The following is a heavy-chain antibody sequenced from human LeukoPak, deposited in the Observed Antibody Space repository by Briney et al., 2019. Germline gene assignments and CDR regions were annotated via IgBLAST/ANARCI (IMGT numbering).Heavy chain of an antibody. CDR1: GFTFSSYA. J-gene: IGHJ4*02. D-gene: IGHD6-19*01. CDR2: ISYDGSNK. V-gene: IGHV3-30*04. CDR3: ARVQQWPLGFFDY. Sequence: PGGSLRLSCAASGFTFSSYAMHWVRQAPGKGLEWVAVISYDGSNKYYADSVKGRFTISRDNAKNSLYLQMNSLRAEDTAVYYCARVQQWPLGFFDYWGQGTLVTVSS.